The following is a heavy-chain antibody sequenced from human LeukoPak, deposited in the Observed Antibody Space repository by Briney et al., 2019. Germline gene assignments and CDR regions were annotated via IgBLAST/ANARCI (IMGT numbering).Heavy chain of an antibody. CDR3: ARVSRWGLNHNPHF. Sequence: GGPLRLSCAASGFTFSNFWMSWVRQAPGKGLEWVANIKQDGSEKYYVDSVKGRFTISRDNAKNSLYLQMNSLRADDTAVYYCARVSRWGLNHNPHFWGQGTLVTVSS. CDR1: GFTFSNFW. CDR2: IKQDGSEK. V-gene: IGHV3-7*03. J-gene: IGHJ4*02. D-gene: IGHD7-27*01.